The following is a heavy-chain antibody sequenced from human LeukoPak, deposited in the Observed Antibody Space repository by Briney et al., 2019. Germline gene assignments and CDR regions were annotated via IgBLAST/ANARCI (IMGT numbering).Heavy chain of an antibody. D-gene: IGHD6-13*01. Sequence: TGGSLRLSCAASGFTFSSYSMNWVRQAPGKGLEWVSYISSSSSTIYYADSVKGRFTISRDNANNSLDLQMHSLRAEDTAVYYCASDPHSAAANWFDPWGQGTLVTVSS. V-gene: IGHV3-48*04. J-gene: IGHJ5*02. CDR1: GFTFSSYS. CDR2: ISSSSSTI. CDR3: ASDPHSAAANWFDP.